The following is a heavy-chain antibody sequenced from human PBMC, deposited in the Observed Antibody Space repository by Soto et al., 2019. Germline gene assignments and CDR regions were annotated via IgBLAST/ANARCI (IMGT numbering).Heavy chain of an antibody. CDR3: AKDPGGSVARPYFDY. V-gene: IGHV3-23*01. CDR1: GFTFSSYA. Sequence: EVQLLESGGGLVQPGGSLRLSCAASGFTFSSYAMSWVRQAPGKGLEWVSAISGSGGSTYYADSVKGRFTISRDNSKNTQYQQMNSRRAEDTAVYYCAKDPGGSVARPYFDYWGKGTLVTVSS. D-gene: IGHD5-12*01. CDR2: ISGSGGST. J-gene: IGHJ4*02.